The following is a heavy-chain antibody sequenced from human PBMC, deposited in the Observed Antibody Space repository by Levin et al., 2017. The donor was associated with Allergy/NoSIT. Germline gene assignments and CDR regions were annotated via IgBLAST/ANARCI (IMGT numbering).Heavy chain of an antibody. CDR2: INPNSGGT. CDR3: ARDGEQFEVDSGSLPGDY. V-gene: IGHV1-2*02. D-gene: IGHD1-26*01. CDR1: GYTFTGYY. J-gene: IGHJ4*02. Sequence: GASVKVSCKASGYTFTGYYMHWVRQAPGQGLEWMGWINPNSGGTNYAQKFQGRVTMTRDTSISTAYMELSRLRSDDTAVYYCARDGEQFEVDSGSLPGDYWGQGTLVTVSS.